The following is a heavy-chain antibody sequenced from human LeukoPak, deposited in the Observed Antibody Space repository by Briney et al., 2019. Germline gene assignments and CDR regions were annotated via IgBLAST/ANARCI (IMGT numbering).Heavy chain of an antibody. Sequence: SETLSLTCTVSGGSISSGGYYWSWIRRPPGKGLEWIGYIYHSGSTYYNPSLKSRVTISVDRSKNQFSLKLSSVTAADTAVYYCARLPEGYGFDYWGQGTLVTVSS. CDR2: IYHSGST. CDR1: GGSISSGGYY. CDR3: ARLPEGYGFDY. V-gene: IGHV4-30-2*01. D-gene: IGHD4-17*01. J-gene: IGHJ4*02.